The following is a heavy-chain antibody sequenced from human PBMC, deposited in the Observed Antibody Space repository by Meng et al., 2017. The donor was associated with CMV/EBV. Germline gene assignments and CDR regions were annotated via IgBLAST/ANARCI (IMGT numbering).Heavy chain of an antibody. CDR3: ARVGLVPAAKDALDI. Sequence: GGSLRLSCAASGFTFSSYEMNWVRQAPGKGLEWVSYISSSGSTIYYADSVKGRFTISRDNAKNSLYLQMNSLRAEDTAVYYCARVGLVPAAKDALDIWGQGTMVTVSS. V-gene: IGHV3-48*03. J-gene: IGHJ3*02. CDR2: ISSSGSTI. D-gene: IGHD2-2*01. CDR1: GFTFSSYE.